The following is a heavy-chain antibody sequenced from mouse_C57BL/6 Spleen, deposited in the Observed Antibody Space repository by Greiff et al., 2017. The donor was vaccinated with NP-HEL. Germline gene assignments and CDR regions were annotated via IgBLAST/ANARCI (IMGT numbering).Heavy chain of an antibody. J-gene: IGHJ1*03. Sequence: EVQLQESGPGLAKPSQTLSLTCSVTGYSITSDYWNWIRKFPGNKLEYMGYISYSGSTYYNPSLNSRISITRDTSTNQDYLQLNSVTTEDTATYYCARYGYDYPWYFDGWGTGTTVTVSS. CDR3: ARYGYDYPWYFDG. CDR1: GYSITSDY. V-gene: IGHV3-8*01. D-gene: IGHD2-4*01. CDR2: ISYSGST.